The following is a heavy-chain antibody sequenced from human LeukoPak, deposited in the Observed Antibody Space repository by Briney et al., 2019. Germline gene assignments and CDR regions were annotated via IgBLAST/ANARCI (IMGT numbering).Heavy chain of an antibody. D-gene: IGHD6-6*01. CDR2: INEVGSDT. CDR3: AGVPRQLAY. CDR1: GFTFSNYA. J-gene: IGHJ4*02. Sequence: GGSLRLSCAASGFTFSNYAMNWVRQTPGKGLEWVSSINEVGSDTRYADSVRGRFTISRDNAKNSLYLQMNSLRVEDTATYYCAGVPRQLAYWGQGTLVTVSS. V-gene: IGHV3-7*03.